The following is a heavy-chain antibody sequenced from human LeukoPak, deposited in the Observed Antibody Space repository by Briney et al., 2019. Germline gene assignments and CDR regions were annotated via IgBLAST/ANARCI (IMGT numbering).Heavy chain of an antibody. CDR1: GGTFSSYA. J-gene: IGHJ5*02. Sequence: ASVKVSCKASGGTFSSYAIRWVRQAPGQGLEWMGRIIPILGIANYAQKFQGRVTITADKSTSTAYMELSSLRSEDTAVYYCARAILPSSPPRWFDPWGQGTLVTVSS. CDR2: IIPILGIA. CDR3: ARAILPSSPPRWFDP. D-gene: IGHD6-13*01. V-gene: IGHV1-69*04.